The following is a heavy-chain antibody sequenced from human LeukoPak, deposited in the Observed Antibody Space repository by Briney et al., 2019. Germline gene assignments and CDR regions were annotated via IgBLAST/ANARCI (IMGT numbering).Heavy chain of an antibody. CDR3: AQEDSEGGPNWFDP. Sequence: GGSLRLSCAASGFTVSSNHMNWVRQAPGKGLEWISAVSGGGTTSYADSVRGRFAISRDNSKNTLYLQMNSLRAEDAAVYYCAQEDSEGGPNWFDPWGQGALVTVSS. D-gene: IGHD1-14*01. V-gene: IGHV3-53*01. CDR1: GFTVSSNH. CDR2: VSGGGTT. J-gene: IGHJ5*02.